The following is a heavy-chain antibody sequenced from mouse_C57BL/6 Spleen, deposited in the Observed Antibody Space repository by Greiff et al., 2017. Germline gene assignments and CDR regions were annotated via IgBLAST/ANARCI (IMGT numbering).Heavy chain of an antibody. D-gene: IGHD4-1*02. J-gene: IGHJ3*01. V-gene: IGHV1-64*01. CDR2: IHPNSGST. Sequence: QVQLQQPGAELVKPGASVKLSCKASGYTFTSYWMHWVKQRPGQGLEWIGMIHPNSGSTNYNEKFKSKATLTVDKSSSTAYMQLSSLTSEDAAVYYWAAQLGRGFAYWGQGTLVTVSA. CDR3: AAQLGRGFAY. CDR1: GYTFTSYW.